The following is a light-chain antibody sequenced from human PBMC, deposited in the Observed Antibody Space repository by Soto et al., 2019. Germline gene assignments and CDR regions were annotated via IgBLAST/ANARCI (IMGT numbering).Light chain of an antibody. CDR1: QSISSK. Sequence: DIQMTQSPSSLSASVGDRVTVTCRASQSISSKLNWYQQSPGKVPELLIYDASSLQSGVPSRFSGSGSGTDFTLTISSLQPADFAPYYCQQSYRSPPTFGQGNRGEI. J-gene: IGKJ1*01. CDR3: QQSYRSPPT. V-gene: IGKV1-39*01. CDR2: DAS.